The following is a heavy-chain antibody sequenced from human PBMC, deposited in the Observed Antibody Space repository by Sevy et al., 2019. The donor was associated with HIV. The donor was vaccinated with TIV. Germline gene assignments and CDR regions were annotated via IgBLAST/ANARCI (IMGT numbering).Heavy chain of an antibody. CDR3: VRIRFQTGAFDS. CDR2: IDRISAGT. Sequence: ASVKVSCKASGYTFTGHYLHWVRQAPGRGLEWMGWIDRISAGTNYAQKFKGRVTMARDTSISTAYMELSRLRFDDTAMYYCVRIRFQTGAFDSWGQGTLVTVSS. J-gene: IGHJ4*02. V-gene: IGHV1-2*02. CDR1: GYTFTGHY. D-gene: IGHD7-27*01.